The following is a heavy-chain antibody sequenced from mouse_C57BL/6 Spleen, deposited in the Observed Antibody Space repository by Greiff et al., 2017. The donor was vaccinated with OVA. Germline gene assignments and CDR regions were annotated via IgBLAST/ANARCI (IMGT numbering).Heavy chain of an antibody. D-gene: IGHD2-2*01. V-gene: IGHV5-17*01. J-gene: IGHJ3*01. Sequence: DVMLVESGGGLVKPGGSLKLSCAASGFTFSDYGMHWVRQAPEKGLEWVAYISSGSSTIYYADTVKGRFTISRDNAKNTLFLQMTSLRSEDTAMYYCARGYDDAWFAYWGQGTLVTVSA. CDR1: GFTFSDYG. CDR3: ARGYDDAWFAY. CDR2: ISSGSSTI.